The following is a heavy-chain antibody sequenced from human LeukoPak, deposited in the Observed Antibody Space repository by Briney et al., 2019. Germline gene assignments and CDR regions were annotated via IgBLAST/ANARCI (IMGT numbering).Heavy chain of an antibody. CDR1: GFTFSSYS. V-gene: IGHV3-48*01. J-gene: IGHJ4*02. CDR2: ISSSSTTI. CDR3: ARNFHRRLYDSSAYYPY. Sequence: GGSLRLSCAASGFTFSSYSMNWVRQAPGKGLECVSYISSSSTTIYYADSVKGRFTISRDNAKNSLYLQMNSLRAEDTAVYYCARNFHRRLYDSSAYYPYWGQETLVTVSS. D-gene: IGHD3-22*01.